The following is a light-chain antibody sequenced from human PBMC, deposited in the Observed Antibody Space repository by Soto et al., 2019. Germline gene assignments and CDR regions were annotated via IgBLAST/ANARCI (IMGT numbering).Light chain of an antibody. CDR3: QQTFVILQT. V-gene: IGKV1-39*01. J-gene: IGKJ1*01. CDR1: ERIGSN. Sequence: DIQLTQSPSSLSASVGDTVSITCRATERIGSNLCWYQQKPGKAPALLIYTASTLQTGVPSRFSGSGYATDFTLTISGLQPEDVATYFCQQTFVILQTFGQGTKVDVK. CDR2: TAS.